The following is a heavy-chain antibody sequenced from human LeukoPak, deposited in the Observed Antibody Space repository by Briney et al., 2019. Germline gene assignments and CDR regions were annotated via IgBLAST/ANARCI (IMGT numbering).Heavy chain of an antibody. J-gene: IGHJ4*02. CDR1: GFTFSSYA. V-gene: IGHV3-23*01. Sequence: QSGGSLRLSCAASGFTFSSYAMSWVRQAPGKGLEWVSAISGSGGSTYYADSVKGRFTISRDNSKNTLYLQMNSLRAEDTAVYYCAKVRLAYRYSGSYSHFDYWGQGTLVTVSS. CDR2: ISGSGGST. D-gene: IGHD1-26*01. CDR3: AKVRLAYRYSGSYSHFDY.